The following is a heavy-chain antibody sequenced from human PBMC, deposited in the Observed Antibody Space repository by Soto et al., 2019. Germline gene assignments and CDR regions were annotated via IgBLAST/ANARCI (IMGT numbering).Heavy chain of an antibody. CDR2: ISSSSSST. CDR1: GFIFRDFY. V-gene: IGHV3-11*06. J-gene: IGHJ6*02. CDR3: ARDRGGGSIFGGHYGMDV. Sequence: PGGSLRLSCAASGFIFRDFYMSWIRQVPGKGLEWLSKISSSSSSTDYADSVKGRFTISRDNAKNSLYLQVSSLRAEDTAVYYCARDRGGGSIFGGHYGMDVWGQGTTVTVS. D-gene: IGHD3-3*01.